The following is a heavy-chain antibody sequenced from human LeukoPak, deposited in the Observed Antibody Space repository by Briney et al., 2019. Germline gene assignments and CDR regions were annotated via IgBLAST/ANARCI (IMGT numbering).Heavy chain of an antibody. D-gene: IGHD1-26*01. CDR1: GFTFSNYA. CDR2: ISSSSSYI. V-gene: IGHV3-21*01. Sequence: PGGSLRLSCKTSGFTFSNYAMSWVRQAPGKWLEWVSSISSSSSYIYYADSVKGRFTISRDNAKDSLYLQMDSLRAEDTAVYYCARERGSEIEGATRQDFDYWGQGTLVTVSS. CDR3: ARERGSEIEGATRQDFDY. J-gene: IGHJ4*02.